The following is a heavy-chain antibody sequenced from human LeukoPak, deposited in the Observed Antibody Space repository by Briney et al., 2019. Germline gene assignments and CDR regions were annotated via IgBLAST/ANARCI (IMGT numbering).Heavy chain of an antibody. CDR2: IIPIFGTA. V-gene: IGHV1-69*05. J-gene: IGHJ4*02. D-gene: IGHD6-6*01. Sequence: SVKVSCKASGGTFSSYAISWVRQAPGQGLEWMGGIIPIFGTANYAQKFQGRVTITTDESTSTAYMELSSLRSEDTAVCYCARATSIAAPGYFDYWGQGTLVTVSS. CDR1: GGTFSSYA. CDR3: ARATSIAAPGYFDY.